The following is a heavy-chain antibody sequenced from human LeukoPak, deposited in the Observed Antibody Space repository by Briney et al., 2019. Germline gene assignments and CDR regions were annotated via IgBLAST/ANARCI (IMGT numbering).Heavy chain of an antibody. V-gene: IGHV4-59*12. CDR3: ARGSLWFGELLDAFDI. CDR1: GGSISSYY. D-gene: IGHD3-10*01. J-gene: IGHJ3*02. Sequence: SSETLSLTCTVSGGSISSYYWSWIRQPPGKGLEWIGYIYYSGSTNYNPSLKSRVTISVDTSKNQFSLKLSSVTAADTAVYYCARGSLWFGELLDAFDIWGQGTMVTVSS. CDR2: IYYSGST.